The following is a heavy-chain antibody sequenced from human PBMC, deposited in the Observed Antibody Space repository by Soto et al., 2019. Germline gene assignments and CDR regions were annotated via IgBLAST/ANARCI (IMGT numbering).Heavy chain of an antibody. Sequence: SETLSLTCAVYCGSFSGYYWSWIRQPPGKGLEWIGEINHSGSTNYNPSLKSRVTISVDTSKNQFSLKLSSVTAADTAVYYCARVITFGGVIVSLDYWGQGTLVTVSS. CDR3: ARVITFGGVIVSLDY. CDR1: CGSFSGYY. J-gene: IGHJ4*02. V-gene: IGHV4-34*01. CDR2: INHSGST. D-gene: IGHD3-16*02.